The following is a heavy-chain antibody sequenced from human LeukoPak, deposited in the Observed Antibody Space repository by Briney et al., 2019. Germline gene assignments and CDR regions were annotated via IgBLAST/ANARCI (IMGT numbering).Heavy chain of an antibody. CDR1: GFTFSSYW. D-gene: IGHD2-8*02. V-gene: IGHV3-7*03. CDR3: ERAPPPRNIGLVVYASPYYYYMDV. CDR2: IKQDGSEK. J-gene: IGHJ6*03. Sequence: GGSLRLSCAASGFTFSSYWMSWVRQAPGKGLEWVADIKQDGSEKYYVDSVKGRFTISRDNAKNSLYLQMNSLRAEDTAVYYCERAPPPRNIGLVVYASPYYYYMDVGGKGTTVTVSS.